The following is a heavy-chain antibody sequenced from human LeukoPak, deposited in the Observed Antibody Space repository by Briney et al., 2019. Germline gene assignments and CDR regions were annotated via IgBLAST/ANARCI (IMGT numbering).Heavy chain of an antibody. CDR3: AKELFNWYDHGMDV. V-gene: IGHV3-23*01. CDR2: ISGGGTST. D-gene: IGHD1-20*01. CDR1: GFTFSSTA. Sequence: GGSLRLSCAASGFTFSSTAMSWVRQAPGKGLEWVSTISGGGTSTYYADSVKGRFTISRDNSRNTLYLQVNTLRAEDTAVYYCAKELFNWYDHGMDVWGQGTTVTVSS. J-gene: IGHJ6*02.